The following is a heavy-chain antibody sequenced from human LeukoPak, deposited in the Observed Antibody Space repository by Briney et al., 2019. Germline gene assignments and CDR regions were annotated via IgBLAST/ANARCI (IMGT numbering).Heavy chain of an antibody. CDR2: INHSGST. Sequence: ASETLSLTCAVYGGSFSGYYWSWIRQPPGKGLEWIGEINHSGSTNYNPSLKSRVTISVDTSKNQFSLKLSSVTAADTAVYYCARGPWYDILTGYSWYFDYWGQGTLVTVSS. CDR1: GGSFSGYY. J-gene: IGHJ4*02. CDR3: ARGPWYDILTGYSWYFDY. D-gene: IGHD3-9*01. V-gene: IGHV4-34*01.